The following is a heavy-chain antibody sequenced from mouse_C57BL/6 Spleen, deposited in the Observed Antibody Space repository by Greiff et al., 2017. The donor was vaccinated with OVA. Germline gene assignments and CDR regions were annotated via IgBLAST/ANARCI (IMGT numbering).Heavy chain of an antibody. Sequence: SGAELVRPGASVKLSCTASGFNIKDDYMHWVKQRPEQGLEWIGWIDPENGDTEYASKFQGKATITADTSSNTAYLQLSSLTSEDTAVYYCTVLRYGSSYSYAMDYWGQGTSVTVSS. D-gene: IGHD1-1*01. CDR3: TVLRYGSSYSYAMDY. CDR2: IDPENGDT. CDR1: GFNIKDDY. V-gene: IGHV14-4*01. J-gene: IGHJ4*01.